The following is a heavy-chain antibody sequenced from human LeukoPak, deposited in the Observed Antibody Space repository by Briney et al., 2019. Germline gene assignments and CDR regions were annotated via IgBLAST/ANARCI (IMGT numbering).Heavy chain of an antibody. CDR2: ISAYNGNT. D-gene: IGHD3-16*01. CDR3: ARDVGRSYDLDY. Sequence: ASVKVSSKASGYTFTSYGISWVRQAPGQGLEWMGWISAYNGNTDYAQSLQGRVTMTIDTPTSTVYMESRSLRSDDTAVYYCARDVGRSYDLDYWGQGTLVTVSS. J-gene: IGHJ4*02. V-gene: IGHV1-18*01. CDR1: GYTFTSYG.